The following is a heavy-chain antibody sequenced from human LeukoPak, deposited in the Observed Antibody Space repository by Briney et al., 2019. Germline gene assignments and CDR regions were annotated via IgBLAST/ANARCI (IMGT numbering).Heavy chain of an antibody. V-gene: IGHV3-48*01. J-gene: IGHJ4*02. CDR2: ISASGNAI. Sequence: GGSLRLSCAASGFSFSRAWMSWVRQAPGKGLEWVSYISASGNAISYADSVRGRFTISRDNAENSVYLQMNSLRIEDTAIYYCARNTPGLGYWGQGTLVTVSS. CDR1: GFSFSRAW. D-gene: IGHD2-15*01. CDR3: ARNTPGLGY.